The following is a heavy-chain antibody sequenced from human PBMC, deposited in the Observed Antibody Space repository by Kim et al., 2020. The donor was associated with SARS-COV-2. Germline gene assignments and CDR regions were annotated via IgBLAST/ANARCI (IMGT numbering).Heavy chain of an antibody. CDR3: TDGLDV. CDR2: IKSKADGGTT. CDR1: RFSFSDAW. J-gene: IGHJ6*02. V-gene: IGHV3-15*01. Sequence: GGSLRLSCAASRFSFSDAWMYWVRQVPGKGLEWVGRIKSKADGGTTVYAPPMKDRFTISRDDSKTTLYLQMNSLKSEDTAVYYCTDGLDVWGQGTTVTVSS.